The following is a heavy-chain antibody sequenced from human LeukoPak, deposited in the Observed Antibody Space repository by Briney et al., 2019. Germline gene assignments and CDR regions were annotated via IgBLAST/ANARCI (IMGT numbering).Heavy chain of an antibody. CDR1: GYTFTRYY. CDR2: INPNSGGT. Sequence: ASVKVSCKASGYTFTRYYMHWVRQAPGQGLEWMGWINPNSGGTNYAQKFQGRVTMTRDTSISTAYMELSRLRSDDTAVYYCARGFSRELLGMPTLGYWGQGTLVTVSS. D-gene: IGHD1-26*01. V-gene: IGHV1-2*02. CDR3: ARGFSRELLGMPTLGY. J-gene: IGHJ4*02.